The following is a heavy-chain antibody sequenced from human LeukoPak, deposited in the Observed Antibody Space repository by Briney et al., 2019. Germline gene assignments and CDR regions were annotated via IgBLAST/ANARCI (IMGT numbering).Heavy chain of an antibody. Sequence: PGGSLRLSCAASGFTFSSYGMHWVRQAPGKGLEWVAVISYDGSNKYYADSVKGRFTISRDNSKNTLYLQMNSLRAEDTAVYYCAKDVDIVATTYYDAFDIWGQGTMVTVSS. V-gene: IGHV3-30*18. CDR3: AKDVDIVATTYYDAFDI. CDR2: ISYDGSNK. J-gene: IGHJ3*02. CDR1: GFTFSSYG. D-gene: IGHD5-12*01.